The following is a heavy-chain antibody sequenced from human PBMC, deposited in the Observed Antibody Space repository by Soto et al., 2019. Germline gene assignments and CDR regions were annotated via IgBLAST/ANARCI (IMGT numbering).Heavy chain of an antibody. Sequence: EVQLVESGGDLVQPGGSLRLSCEASGFTFSSYWMHWVRQAPGKGLEWVANVKQDGSEKYYLDSVKGRFTISRDNAKNSLYLQMNSLRVEDTAVYCCARTSGINYWGQGTLVTVSS. V-gene: IGHV3-7*01. D-gene: IGHD3-10*01. J-gene: IGHJ4*02. CDR3: ARTSGINY. CDR2: VKQDGSEK. CDR1: GFTFSSYW.